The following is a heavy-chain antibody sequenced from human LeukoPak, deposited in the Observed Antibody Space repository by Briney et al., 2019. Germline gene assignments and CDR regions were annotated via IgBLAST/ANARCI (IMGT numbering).Heavy chain of an antibody. CDR2: IYSGGET. CDR1: GDSISSSHYY. V-gene: IGHV4-39*02. D-gene: IGHD4-11*01. Sequence: PSETLSLTCTVSGDSISSSHYYWGWIRQSPGKGLEWIGSIYSGGETHYNPSLNSRVTIFLDTSKNRFSLNLISVTATDTAVYYCVRDYSNFVQGDWGQGTLVTVSS. CDR3: VRDYSNFVQGD. J-gene: IGHJ4*02.